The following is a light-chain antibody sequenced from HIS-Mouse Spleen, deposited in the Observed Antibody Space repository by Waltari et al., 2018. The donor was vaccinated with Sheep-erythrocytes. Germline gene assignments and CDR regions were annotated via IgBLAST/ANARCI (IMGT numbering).Light chain of an antibody. CDR3: QAWDSSTAV. V-gene: IGLV3-1*01. CDR2: QDT. Sequence: SSELTQPPSVSVSPGQTASITCSGDKLGDKYACWYQQKPGQSPVLVIYQDTKRPSGIPGRVSGSNSGNTATLTISGTQAMDEADYYCQAWDSSTAVFGGGTKLTVL. J-gene: IGLJ2*01. CDR1: KLGDKY.